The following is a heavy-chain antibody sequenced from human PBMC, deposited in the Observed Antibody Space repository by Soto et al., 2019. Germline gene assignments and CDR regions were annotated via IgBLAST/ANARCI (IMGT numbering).Heavy chain of an antibody. CDR1: GGSISNSSYL. CDR2: VSYSGST. J-gene: IGHJ4*02. CDR3: ARTFRCTNGVCYYYFDY. V-gene: IGHV4-39*01. Sequence: SETLSLTCTVSGGSISNSSYLWGWIRQPPGKGLQWIGSVSYSGSTYYNPSLKSRVTISVDTSKTQSSLRLSSVTAADTAVYYCARTFRCTNGVCYYYFDYWGQGTLVTVSS. D-gene: IGHD2-8*01.